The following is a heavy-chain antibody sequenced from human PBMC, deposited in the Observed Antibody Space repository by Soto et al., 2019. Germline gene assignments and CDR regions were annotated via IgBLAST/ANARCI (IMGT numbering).Heavy chain of an antibody. V-gene: IGHV4-59*01. CDR2: IYYSGST. Sequence: SETLSLTCTVSGGSISSYYWSWIRQPPGKGLEWIGYIYYSGSTNYNPSLKSRVTISVDTSKNQFSLKLSSVTAADTAVYYCAREGYYDSSGSGDAFDIWGQGTMVTVS. D-gene: IGHD3-22*01. CDR1: GGSISSYY. J-gene: IGHJ3*02. CDR3: AREGYYDSSGSGDAFDI.